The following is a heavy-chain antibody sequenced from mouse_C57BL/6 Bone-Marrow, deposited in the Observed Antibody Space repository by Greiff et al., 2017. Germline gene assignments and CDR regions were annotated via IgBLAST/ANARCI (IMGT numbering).Heavy chain of an antibody. D-gene: IGHD2-10*01. CDR1: GFSLSTFGMG. CDR3: ARIRTYYGNPFAY. Sequence: QVTLKVSGPGILQPSQTLSLSCSFSGFSLSTFGMGVVWIRQPTGKGLGWLAHIWWDDDKYYNPALKSRLTISKDTSKNQVFLKIANVDTADAATYYCARIRTYYGNPFAYWGQGTLVTVSA. J-gene: IGHJ3*01. CDR2: IWWDDDK. V-gene: IGHV8-8*01.